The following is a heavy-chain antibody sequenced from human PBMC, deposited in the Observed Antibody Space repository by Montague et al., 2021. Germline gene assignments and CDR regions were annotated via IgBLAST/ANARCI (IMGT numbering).Heavy chain of an antibody. CDR2: NCDGGSA. V-gene: IGHV4-61*01. J-gene: IGHJ5*02. Sequence: SETLSLTCSVSGESVRCWIYHWIWNRQAPGMGLVGNGYNCDGGSATYKITRGSRVSTALDTSSNQFSLTLMSATAADTAVYYCAAYYYGGGGRGSWGQGTLVTVSS. CDR1: GESVRCWIYH. CDR3: AAYYYGGGGRGS. D-gene: IGHD3-22*01.